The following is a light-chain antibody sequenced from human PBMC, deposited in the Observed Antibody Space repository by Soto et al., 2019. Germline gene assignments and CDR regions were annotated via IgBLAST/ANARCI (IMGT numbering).Light chain of an antibody. CDR2: DVS. CDR1: SSDVGGYNY. J-gene: IGLJ1*01. CDR3: CSYAGSDKV. V-gene: IGLV2-11*01. Sequence: QSALTQPRSVSGSPGQSVTISCTGTSSDVGGYNYVSWYQQHPGKAPKLMIYDVSKPPSGVPDRFSGSKSGNTASLTISGLQAEDEADCDCCSYAGSDKVFGTGTKVTVL.